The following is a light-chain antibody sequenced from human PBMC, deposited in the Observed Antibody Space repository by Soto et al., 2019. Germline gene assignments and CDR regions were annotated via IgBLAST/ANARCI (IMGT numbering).Light chain of an antibody. Sequence: QLVLTQPPSASGTPGQRVIISCSGSGSSIGSHDVYWYQHLPGTAPKVLIYRNDQRPSGVPDRFSGSKSGTSASLAISGLRSEDEADYYCAAWDGSLSGRVFGGGTKVTVL. CDR3: AAWDGSLSGRV. CDR2: RND. CDR1: GSSIGSHD. V-gene: IGLV1-47*02. J-gene: IGLJ3*02.